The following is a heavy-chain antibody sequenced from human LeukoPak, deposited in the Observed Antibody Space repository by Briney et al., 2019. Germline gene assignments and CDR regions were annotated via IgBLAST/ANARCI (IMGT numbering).Heavy chain of an antibody. CDR3: ARAKEDYYGSGSYSAYD. V-gene: IGHV3-7*01. J-gene: IGHJ4*02. D-gene: IGHD3-10*01. Sequence: GGSLRLSCAASGFTFSSYWMSWVRQAPGKGLEWVANIKEDGSEKYYVDSVKGRFTISRDNAKNSLYLQMNSLRAEDTAVYYCARAKEDYYGSGSYSAYDWGQGILVTVSS. CDR1: GFTFSSYW. CDR2: IKEDGSEK.